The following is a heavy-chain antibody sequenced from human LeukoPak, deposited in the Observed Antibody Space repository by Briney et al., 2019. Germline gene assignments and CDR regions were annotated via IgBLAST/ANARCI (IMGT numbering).Heavy chain of an antibody. Sequence: SQTLSLTCAISGDSVSSNSVGWNWIRQSPSRGLEWLGRTYYRSKWYNDYAVSVKSRIIINPDTSKNQFSLKLSSVTAADTAVYYCARGIRGVIPLRYGMDVWGQGTTVTVSS. CDR1: GDSVSSNSVG. V-gene: IGHV6-1*01. D-gene: IGHD3-10*01. CDR2: TYYRSKWYN. CDR3: ARGIRGVIPLRYGMDV. J-gene: IGHJ6*02.